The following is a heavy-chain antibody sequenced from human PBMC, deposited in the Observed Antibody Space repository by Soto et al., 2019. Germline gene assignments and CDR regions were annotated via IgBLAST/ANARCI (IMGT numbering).Heavy chain of an antibody. CDR3: ARGRGGRIDYSTSSHYYYYGMDV. Sequence: QVQLEQSGAEMKRPGSSVKVSCKASGDILYNYAFSWVRQAPGQGVEWMGGIIPLFETPDYAQKFQGRVTITADESTSTVFMELRSLRSEDTAVYYCARGRGGRIDYSTSSHYYYYGMDVWGQGTTVTVSS. V-gene: IGHV1-69*01. CDR2: IIPLFETP. J-gene: IGHJ6*02. D-gene: IGHD6-6*01. CDR1: GDILYNYA.